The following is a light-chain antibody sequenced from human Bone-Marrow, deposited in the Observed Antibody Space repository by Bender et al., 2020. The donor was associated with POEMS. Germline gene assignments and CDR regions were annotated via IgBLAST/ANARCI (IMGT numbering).Light chain of an antibody. CDR1: SSVGASFRF. CDR3: CSYAGISTL. Sequence: QPGMTQLASVSGSPRQPFTISSTGASSVGASFRFVSWYQQHPGKAPKLLIYEGNKRPSGVSNRFSGSKSGNTPSLTISGLQAEDEADYYCCSYAGISTLFGGGTRLTVL. V-gene: IGLV2-23*01. CDR2: EGN. J-gene: IGLJ2*01.